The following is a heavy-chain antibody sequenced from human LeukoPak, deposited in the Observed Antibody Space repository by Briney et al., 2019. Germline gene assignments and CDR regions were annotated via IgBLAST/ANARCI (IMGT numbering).Heavy chain of an antibody. CDR3: ARTRTEYCSSTSCYRHYYYGMDV. V-gene: IGHV1-69*13. J-gene: IGHJ6*04. CDR1: GGTFSSYA. Sequence: SVKVSCKASGGTFSSYAVSWVRQAPGQGLEWMGGIIPIFGTASYAQKFQDRVTITADESTSTAYMELSSLRSEDTAVYYCARTRTEYCSSTSCYRHYYYGMDVWGKGTTVTVSS. D-gene: IGHD2-2*01. CDR2: IIPIFGTA.